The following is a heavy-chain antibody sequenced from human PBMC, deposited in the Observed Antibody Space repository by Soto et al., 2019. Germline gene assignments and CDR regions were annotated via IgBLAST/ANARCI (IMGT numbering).Heavy chain of an antibody. D-gene: IGHD3-22*01. CDR3: ARHYQWLFNYYYYGMDV. Sequence: SETLSLTCTVSGGSISSSSYYWGWIRQPPGKGLEWIGSIYYSGSTYYNPSLKSRVTISVDTSKNQFYLKLSSVTAADTAVYYCARHYQWLFNYYYYGMDVWGQGTTVTVSS. CDR1: GGSISSSSYY. J-gene: IGHJ6*02. CDR2: IYYSGST. V-gene: IGHV4-39*01.